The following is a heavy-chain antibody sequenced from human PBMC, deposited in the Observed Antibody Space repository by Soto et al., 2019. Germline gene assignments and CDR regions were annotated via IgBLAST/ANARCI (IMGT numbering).Heavy chain of an antibody. J-gene: IGHJ6*02. CDR2: IIPVFGNT. CDR3: ARGQYYSSGSAATSYFYFGIDV. V-gene: IGHV1-69*06. CDR1: GRSFSSDG. Sequence: QVQLVQSGGEVKRPGASVKVSCKASGRSFSSDGVSWVRQAPGQGLEWMGGIIPVFGNTKYVQRFQGRLTITADKSTSTVYMEMSSLSSEDTAVYFCARGQYYSSGSAATSYFYFGIDVWGQGTTVIVSS. D-gene: IGHD3-10*01.